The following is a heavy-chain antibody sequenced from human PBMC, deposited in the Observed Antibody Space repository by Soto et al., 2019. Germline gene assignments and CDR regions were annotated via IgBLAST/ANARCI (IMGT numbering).Heavy chain of an antibody. Sequence: SETLSLTCTVSGGSISSYYWSWIRQSPGKGLEWIGYVFYSGTTKYNPSLKSRVTISVDTSKNQFSLELSSVTAADTAVYYCASSLWEYQLDYWGHGTLVTVSS. D-gene: IGHD2-2*01. V-gene: IGHV4-59*01. CDR1: GGSISSYY. CDR2: VFYSGTT. J-gene: IGHJ4*01. CDR3: ASSLWEYQLDY.